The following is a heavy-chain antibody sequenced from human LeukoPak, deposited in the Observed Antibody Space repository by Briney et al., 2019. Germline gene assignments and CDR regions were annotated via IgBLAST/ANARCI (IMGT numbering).Heavy chain of an antibody. Sequence: PGGSLRLSCAASGFSLSAYWMTWVRQAPGKGLEWVANINRDGSQKNHVDSVKGRFTISRDSAENSLFLQMNSLTAEDTAVYYCARDRYSSSQGDGMDVWGQGTTVTVSS. CDR3: ARDRYSSSQGDGMDV. CDR1: GFSLSAYW. CDR2: INRDGSQK. V-gene: IGHV3-7*01. J-gene: IGHJ6*02. D-gene: IGHD6-13*01.